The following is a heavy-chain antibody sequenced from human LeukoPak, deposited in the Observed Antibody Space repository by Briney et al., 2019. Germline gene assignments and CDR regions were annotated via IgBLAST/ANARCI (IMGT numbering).Heavy chain of an antibody. CDR1: GFTFSKYA. CDR3: ARSGLSRFGF. Sequence: GGSLRLSCAASGFTFSKYAMSWVRQAPGKGLEWVSAFSGGGGSTYYADSVKGRFTISRDNSKNTLYLQMNSLRAEDTAVYYCARSGLSRFGFWGQGTLVAVSS. V-gene: IGHV3-23*01. J-gene: IGHJ4*02. CDR2: FSGGGGST. D-gene: IGHD2/OR15-2a*01.